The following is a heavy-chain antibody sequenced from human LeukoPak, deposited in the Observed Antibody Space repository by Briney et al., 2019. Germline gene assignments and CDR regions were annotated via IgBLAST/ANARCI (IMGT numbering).Heavy chain of an antibody. J-gene: IGHJ2*01. V-gene: IGHV4-34*01. CDR2: INHSGGT. CDR3: TRLATTNWYFDL. CDR1: GGSFSGYY. D-gene: IGHD1-1*01. Sequence: PSETLSLTCGVYGGSFSGYYWSWIRQPPGKGLEWIGEINHSGGTNYNPSLKSRVTTSVDTSKNQFSLKLSSVTAADTAVYYCTRLATTNWYFDLWGRGTLVTVSS.